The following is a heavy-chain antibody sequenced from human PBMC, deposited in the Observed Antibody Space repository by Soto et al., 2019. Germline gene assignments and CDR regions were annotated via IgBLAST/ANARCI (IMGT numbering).Heavy chain of an antibody. Sequence: PGESLKISCKGSGYSFTGFWIGWVRQMPGKGLEWMGIIYPGDSDTRYSPSFQGQVTISADKSISTAYLQWSSLKASDTAMYYCARSRTSGWNYDAFDIWGQGTMVTVSS. CDR2: IYPGDSDT. D-gene: IGHD6-19*01. CDR3: ARSRTSGWNYDAFDI. CDR1: GYSFTGFW. J-gene: IGHJ3*02. V-gene: IGHV5-51*01.